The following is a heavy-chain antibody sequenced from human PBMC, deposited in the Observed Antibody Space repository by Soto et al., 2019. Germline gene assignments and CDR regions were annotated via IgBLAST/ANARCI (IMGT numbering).Heavy chain of an antibody. CDR1: GFTFSSYA. Sequence: EVQLLESGGGLVQPGGSLRLSCAASGFTFSSYAMSWVRQAPGKGLEWVSAISGSGGSTYYADSVKGRFTISRDNSKNTLYLQMNSLRAEDTAVYYCAKSHIVVVPAAAPTPFDIWGQGTMVTVSS. D-gene: IGHD2-2*01. V-gene: IGHV3-23*01. CDR3: AKSHIVVVPAAAPTPFDI. J-gene: IGHJ3*02. CDR2: ISGSGGST.